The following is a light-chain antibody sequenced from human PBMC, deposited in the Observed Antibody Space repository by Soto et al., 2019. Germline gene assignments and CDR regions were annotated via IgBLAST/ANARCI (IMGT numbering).Light chain of an antibody. CDR3: QQYNSYSPNT. J-gene: IGKJ2*01. CDR2: DAS. CDR1: QSISTW. Sequence: DIHMTQSPSTLSASVGDRVTITCRASQSISTWLAWYQQKPGKAPKLLIYDASSLESGVPSRFSGRGSGTEFTLTINSLQPDDFATYYCQQYNSYSPNTFGQGTKLEI. V-gene: IGKV1-5*01.